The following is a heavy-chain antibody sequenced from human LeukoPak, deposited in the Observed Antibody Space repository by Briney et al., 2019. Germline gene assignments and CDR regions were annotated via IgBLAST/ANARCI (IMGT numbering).Heavy chain of an antibody. J-gene: IGHJ4*02. V-gene: IGHV3-53*01. Sequence: GGSLRLSCAASGFTVSTNYMSWVRQAPGKGLEWVSVLYHGGSTCYADSVKGRFTISRDNSKNTLYLQMNRLRVKDTAVYYCASDPPVDYGLGFWGQGTLVTVSS. CDR3: ASDPPVDYGLGF. CDR2: LYHGGST. CDR1: GFTVSTNY. D-gene: IGHD4-17*01.